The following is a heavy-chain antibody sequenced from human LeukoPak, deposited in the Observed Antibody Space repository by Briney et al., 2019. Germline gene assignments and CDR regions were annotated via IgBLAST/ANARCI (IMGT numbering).Heavy chain of an antibody. CDR1: GFTFSNYA. V-gene: IGHV3-23*01. J-gene: IGHJ4*02. CDR3: AKNLNGGITHSDY. Sequence: GESLRLSCAASGFTFSNYAMNWVRQAPGKGLEWVSTISGGDTSTFYADSVKGRFTISRDNSKNTLYLQMNNLRAEDTAVYYCAKNLNGGITHSDYWGQGTLVTFST. D-gene: IGHD4-23*01. CDR2: ISGGDTST.